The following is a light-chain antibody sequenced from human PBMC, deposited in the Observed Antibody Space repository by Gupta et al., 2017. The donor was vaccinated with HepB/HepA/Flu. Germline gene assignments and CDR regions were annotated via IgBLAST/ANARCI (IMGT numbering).Light chain of an antibody. CDR1: QTVSTY. J-gene: IGKJ4*01. CDR3: QQRSNWPLT. CDR2: EIS. V-gene: IGKV3-11*01. Sequence: EIVLTQSPATLSLSPGDSATLSCRASQTVSTYLAWYQQKPGQSPRLLIYEISNRATGIPARFSGSGSGTDFTLTISSLEPEDFAVYFCQQRSNWPLTFGGGTKVEIK.